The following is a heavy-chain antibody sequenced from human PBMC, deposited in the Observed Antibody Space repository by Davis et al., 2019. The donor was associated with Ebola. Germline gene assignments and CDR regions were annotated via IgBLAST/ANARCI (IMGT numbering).Heavy chain of an antibody. D-gene: IGHD2-15*01. V-gene: IGHV1-18*01. CDR2: ISAYNGNT. CDR1: GYTFTTYP. J-gene: IGHJ5*02. Sequence: ASVKVSCKASGYTFTTYPIHWVRQAPGQGLEWMGWISAYNGNTNYAQKLQGRVTMTTDTSTSTAYMELRSLRSDDTAVYYCARARLFYCSGGSCYSGGWFDPWGQGTLVTVSS. CDR3: ARARLFYCSGGSCYSGGWFDP.